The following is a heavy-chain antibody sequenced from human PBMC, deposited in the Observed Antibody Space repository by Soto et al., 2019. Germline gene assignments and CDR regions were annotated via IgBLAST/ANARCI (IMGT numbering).Heavy chain of an antibody. CDR2: IFQSGST. Sequence: PSETLSLTCGVSGGTTRSPDWWTWVRQPPGKGLEWIGEIFQSGSTNYTPSLESRVTISVDKSKNQFSLTLTSVTAADTAVYFCARGRGRYSSGWSWFDPWCQGILVTVSS. D-gene: IGHD6-19*01. J-gene: IGHJ5*02. V-gene: IGHV4-4*02. CDR1: GGTTRSPDW. CDR3: ARGRGRYSSGWSWFDP.